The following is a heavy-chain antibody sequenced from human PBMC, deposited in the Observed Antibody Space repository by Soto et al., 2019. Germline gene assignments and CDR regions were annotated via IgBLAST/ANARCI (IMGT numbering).Heavy chain of an antibody. CDR2: IYYSGST. CDR3: ARAPGIIGTTDQFEY. CDR1: GGSVSPYY. D-gene: IGHD1-7*01. V-gene: IGHV4-59*02. J-gene: IGHJ4*02. Sequence: SETLSLTCTVSGGSVSPYYWNWIRQSPGNKLEWIGYIYYSGSTNYNPSLKSRVTMSVDTSKNEFSLKLSSVTAADTAVYYCARAPGIIGTTDQFEYWGQGTLVTVPS.